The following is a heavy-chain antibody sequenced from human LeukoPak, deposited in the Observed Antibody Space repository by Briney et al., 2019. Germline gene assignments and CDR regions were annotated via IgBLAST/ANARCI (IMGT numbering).Heavy chain of an antibody. CDR2: ISGSGGST. CDR3: AKDKDIVVVPAPGWFDP. CDR1: GFTFSSYA. Sequence: GGSLRLSCAASGFTFSSYAMSWVRQAPGKGLEWVSAISGSGGSTYYADSVKGRFTISRDNSKNTLYLQMNSLRAEDTAVYYCAKDKDIVVVPAPGWFDPWGQGTLVTVSS. V-gene: IGHV3-23*01. J-gene: IGHJ5*02. D-gene: IGHD2-2*01.